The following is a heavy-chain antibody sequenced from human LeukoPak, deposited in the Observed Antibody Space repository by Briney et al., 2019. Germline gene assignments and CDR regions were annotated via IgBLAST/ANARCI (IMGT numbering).Heavy chain of an antibody. CDR1: GFTFSSYG. CDR3: ARGYYGSGSRPFDY. D-gene: IGHD3-10*01. Sequence: GGSLRLSCAASGFTFSSYGMHWVRQAPGKGLEWVSYISSSSSTIYYADSVKGRSTISRDNAKNSLYLQMNSLRAEDTAVYYCARGYYGSGSRPFDYWGQGTLVTVSS. CDR2: ISSSSSTI. J-gene: IGHJ4*02. V-gene: IGHV3-48*01.